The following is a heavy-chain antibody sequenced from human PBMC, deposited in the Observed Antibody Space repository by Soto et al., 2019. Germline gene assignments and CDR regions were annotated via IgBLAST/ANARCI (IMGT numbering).Heavy chain of an antibody. J-gene: IGHJ4*02. CDR3: AKRPASIITFDY. V-gene: IGHV3-23*01. CDR1: GFTFSNYA. CDR2: ISGNGGST. Sequence: EVQLLDSGGGLVQPGGSLRLSCAASGFTFSNYAMSWVHQAPGKGLEWVSTISGNGGSTYYADSVKGRFTISRDNSKNVLFLQINSLRDDDSAVYYCAKRPASIITFDYWGQGTPVTVSS. D-gene: IGHD2-2*01.